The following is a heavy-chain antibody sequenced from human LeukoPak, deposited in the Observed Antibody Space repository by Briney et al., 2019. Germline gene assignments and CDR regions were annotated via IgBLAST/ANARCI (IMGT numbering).Heavy chain of an antibody. CDR1: GFTVSSNY. CDR3: ARARLDSDAFDI. J-gene: IGHJ3*02. D-gene: IGHD2-15*01. CDR2: IYSGGST. V-gene: IGHV3-53*01. Sequence: GGSLRLSCAASGFTVSSNYMSWVRQAPGKGLEWVSVIYSGGSTYYADSVKGRFTISRDNSKNTLYLQMNSLRAEDTAVYYCARARLDSDAFDIWGQGTMVTVSS.